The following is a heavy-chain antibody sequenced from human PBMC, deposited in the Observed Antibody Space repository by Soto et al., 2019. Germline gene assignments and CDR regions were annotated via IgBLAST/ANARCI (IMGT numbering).Heavy chain of an antibody. CDR1: GFTFSSYA. Sequence: EVQLLESGGGLVQPGGSLRLSCAASGFTFSSYAMSWVRQTPGKGLECVSFISGSGDSTYYADSVKGRFTISRDNSKNTLYLQMNSLRGEDTAVYYCAKTTANARFLEWSSPPDYWGQGALVSVSS. V-gene: IGHV3-23*01. CDR2: ISGSGDST. D-gene: IGHD3-3*01. CDR3: AKTTANARFLEWSSPPDY. J-gene: IGHJ4*02.